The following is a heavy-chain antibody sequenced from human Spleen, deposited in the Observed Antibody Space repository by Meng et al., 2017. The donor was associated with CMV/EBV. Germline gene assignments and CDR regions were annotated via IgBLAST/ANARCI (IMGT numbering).Heavy chain of an antibody. CDR3: ARGKGRSGPWDY. J-gene: IGHJ4*02. CDR1: GGSFSGYY. D-gene: IGHD3-3*01. V-gene: IGHV4-34*01. CDR2: INHSGST. Sequence: VRLRQGGAGLLKPSETLSLPCAVYGGSFSGYYWSWIRQPPGKGLEWIGEINHSGSTNYNPSLKSRVTISVDTSKNQFSLKLSSVTAADTAVYYCARGKGRSGPWDYWGQGTLVTVSS.